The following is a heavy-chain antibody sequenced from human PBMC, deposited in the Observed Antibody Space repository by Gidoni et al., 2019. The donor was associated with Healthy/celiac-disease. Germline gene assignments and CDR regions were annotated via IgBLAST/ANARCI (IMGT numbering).Heavy chain of an antibody. D-gene: IGHD6-19*01. Sequence: EVQLLESGGGLVQPGGSLSLSCAASGFTFSSYAMSWVRQDPGKGLEWVSAISGSGGSTYYADSVKGRFTISRDNSKNTLYLQMNSLRAEDTAVYYCAKDRQLPGYSSGVDYWGQGTLVTVSS. V-gene: IGHV3-23*01. J-gene: IGHJ4*02. CDR2: ISGSGGST. CDR1: GFTFSSYA. CDR3: AKDRQLPGYSSGVDY.